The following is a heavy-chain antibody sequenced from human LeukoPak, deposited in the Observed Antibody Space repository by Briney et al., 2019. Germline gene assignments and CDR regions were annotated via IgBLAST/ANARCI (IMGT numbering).Heavy chain of an antibody. D-gene: IGHD3/OR15-3a*01. CDR1: GGSISSFTTHS. CDR3: ARHGRYYYYMDV. V-gene: IGHV4-39*01. Sequence: SETLSLTCSVSGGSISSFTTHSWGWIRQPPGKGLEWIGSMYYSGTTYYNPSLESRVTISVDTSKNQFSLNLSSVTAADTAVYYCARHGRYYYYMDVWGKGTTVTISS. CDR2: MYYSGTT. J-gene: IGHJ6*03.